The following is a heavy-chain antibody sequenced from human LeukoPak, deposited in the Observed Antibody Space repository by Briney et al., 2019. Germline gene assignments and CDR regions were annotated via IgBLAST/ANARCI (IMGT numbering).Heavy chain of an antibody. CDR3: AKDLSWYTGSYPPPD. V-gene: IGHV3-30*02. CDR2: IRYDGSNK. Sequence: PGGSLRLSCAASGFTFSDYYMSWIRQAPGKGLEWVAFIRYDGSNKYYADSVKGRFTISRDNSKNTLYLQMNSLRAEDTAVYYCAKDLSWYTGSYPPPDWGQGTLVTVSS. J-gene: IGHJ4*02. D-gene: IGHD1-26*01. CDR1: GFTFSDYY.